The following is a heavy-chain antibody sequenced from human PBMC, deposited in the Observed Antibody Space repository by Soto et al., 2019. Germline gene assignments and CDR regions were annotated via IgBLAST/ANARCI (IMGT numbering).Heavy chain of an antibody. CDR1: GYTFTSYD. Sequence: ASVKVSCKASGYTFTSYDINWVRQATGQRLEWMGWMNPNSGNTGYAQKFQGRVTITRDTSASTAYMELSSLRSEDTAVYYCARGDWWLFDYWGQGTLVTVSS. D-gene: IGHD2-15*01. V-gene: IGHV1-8*01. CDR3: ARGDWWLFDY. CDR2: MNPNSGNT. J-gene: IGHJ4*02.